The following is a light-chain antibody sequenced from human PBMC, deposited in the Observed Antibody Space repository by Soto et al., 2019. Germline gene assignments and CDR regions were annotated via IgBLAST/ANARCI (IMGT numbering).Light chain of an antibody. CDR1: QSLLHITGETF. Sequence: DVVMTQSPLSLSVTPGQPASISCKSSQSLLHITGETFLFWYLQKPGQSPQLLIYEVSTRVSGVPARFSGSGSGTDFTLEISRVETDDVGIYDCMQGTQLPPPFGQGTRLVIE. CDR2: EVS. CDR3: MQGTQLPPP. J-gene: IGKJ5*01. V-gene: IGKV2-29*03.